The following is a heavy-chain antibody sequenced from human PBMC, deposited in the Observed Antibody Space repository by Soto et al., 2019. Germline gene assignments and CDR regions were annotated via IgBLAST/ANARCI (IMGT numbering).Heavy chain of an antibody. Sequence: QVQLVQSGAEVKKPGASVKVSCKASGYTFTSYAMHWVRQAPGQRLEWMGWINAGNGNTKYSQKFQGRVTITRDTSASTAYMELSSLRSEDTAVYYFARDEGRSSTSWPIDYWGQGTLVTVSS. V-gene: IGHV1-3*01. D-gene: IGHD2-2*01. J-gene: IGHJ4*02. CDR3: ARDEGRSSTSWPIDY. CDR1: GYTFTSYA. CDR2: INAGNGNT.